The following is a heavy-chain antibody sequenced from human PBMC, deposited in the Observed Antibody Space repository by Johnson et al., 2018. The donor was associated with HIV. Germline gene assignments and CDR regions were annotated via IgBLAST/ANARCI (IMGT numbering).Heavy chain of an antibody. Sequence: MLLVESGGGLVQPGGSLRLSCAASGFTVSSNYMSWVRQAPGKGLEWVAVIYSGGSTYYADSVKGRFTISRDNSKNSLYLQMNSLRAEDTAVYYCARDSAYCGGDCHDAFDIWGQGTMVTVSS. CDR3: ARDSAYCGGDCHDAFDI. J-gene: IGHJ3*02. D-gene: IGHD2-21*02. CDR1: GFTVSSNY. V-gene: IGHV3-66*02. CDR2: IYSGGST.